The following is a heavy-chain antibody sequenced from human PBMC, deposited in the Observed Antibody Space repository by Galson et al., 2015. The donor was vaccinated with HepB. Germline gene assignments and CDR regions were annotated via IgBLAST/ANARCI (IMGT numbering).Heavy chain of an antibody. CDR3: ARTACYGGTSGDTY. CDR1: GFSLKTTGLC. V-gene: IGHV2-70*01. J-gene: IGHJ4*01. D-gene: IGHD4-23*01. CDR2: IDWDDDK. Sequence: PALVKPTQTLTLTCTFSGFSLKTTGLCVNWICQPPGKALEWLALIDWDDDKFYTTSLKTRLTISKDPSKNQVVLTMTNMDPVDTATYYCARTACYGGTSGDTYWGQGTLVTVSS.